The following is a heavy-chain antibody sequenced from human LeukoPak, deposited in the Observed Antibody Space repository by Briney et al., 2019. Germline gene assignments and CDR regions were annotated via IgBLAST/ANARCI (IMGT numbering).Heavy chain of an antibody. V-gene: IGHV4-39*01. J-gene: IGHJ5*02. Sequence: SETLSLTCTVSGGSFSSTSYDWGWIRQPPGKGLEWIGSFYYSGSSYYNPSLKSRVTISVDTSKNQFSLKVNSVTAADTAVYYCAIQGFRSTWFDPWGQGTLVTVSS. CDR2: FYYSGSS. CDR3: AIQGFRSTWFDP. CDR1: GGSFSSTSYD.